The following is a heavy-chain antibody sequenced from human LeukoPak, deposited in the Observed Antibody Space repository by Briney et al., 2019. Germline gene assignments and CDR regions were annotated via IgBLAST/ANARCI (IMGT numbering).Heavy chain of an antibody. J-gene: IGHJ3*02. CDR2: ISSSSSYI. CDR1: GFTFSAYS. D-gene: IGHD4-23*01. CDR3: ARDLSVDYGGNSESYAFDI. Sequence: GGSLRLSCAASGFTFSAYSMNWVRQAPGKGLEWVSSISSSSSYIYYADSVKGRFTISRDNAKNSLYLQMNSLRAEDTAVYYCARDLSVDYGGNSESYAFDIWGQGTMVTVSS. V-gene: IGHV3-21*01.